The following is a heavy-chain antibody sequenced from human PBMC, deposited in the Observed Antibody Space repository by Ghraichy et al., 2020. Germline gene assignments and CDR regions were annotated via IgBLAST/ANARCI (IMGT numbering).Heavy chain of an antibody. J-gene: IGHJ6*02. CDR3: ARDIKSSLWSYYYYAKDV. CDR2: TSHDGVAK. Sequence: GGSLRLSCAASGFTFNTYSMHWVRQAPGKGLEWVAVTSHDGVAKYYADSVKGRFTISRDNSKSALFLQMNSLRAEDTAVYYCARDIKSSLWSYYYYAKDVWGQGTTVTGSS. D-gene: IGHD6-13*01. CDR1: GFTFNTYS. V-gene: IGHV3-30-3*01.